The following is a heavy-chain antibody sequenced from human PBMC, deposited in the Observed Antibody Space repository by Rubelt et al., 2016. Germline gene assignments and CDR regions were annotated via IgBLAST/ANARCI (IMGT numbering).Heavy chain of an antibody. D-gene: IGHD3-10*01. J-gene: IGHJ3*02. CDR1: GFTFSSYA. V-gene: IGHV3-15*01. CDR3: TRDFFGDDGLDI. Sequence: EVQLLESGGGLVQPGGSLRLSCAASGFTFSSYAMSWVRQAPGKGLEWVGRIKSKSDGGTTDYIAPVKGRFTISRDDSKNTLYLQMNSLKTEDTAMYYCTRDFFGDDGLDIWGQGTMVTVSS. CDR2: IKSKSDGGTT.